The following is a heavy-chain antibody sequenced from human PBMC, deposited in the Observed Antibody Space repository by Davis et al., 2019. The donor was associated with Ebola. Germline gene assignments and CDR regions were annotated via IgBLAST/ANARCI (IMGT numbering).Heavy chain of an antibody. Sequence: PGGSLRLSCKGSGYSFSSFWIGWVRQMPGKGLEWMGIIYPGDSDTRYSPSFQGQVTISVDKSMSTAYLQWSSLKASDTAMYYCARLGARRAVAALDYWGQGTLVTVSS. CDR1: GYSFSSFW. D-gene: IGHD6-19*01. CDR3: ARLGARRAVAALDY. V-gene: IGHV5-51*01. J-gene: IGHJ4*02. CDR2: IYPGDSDT.